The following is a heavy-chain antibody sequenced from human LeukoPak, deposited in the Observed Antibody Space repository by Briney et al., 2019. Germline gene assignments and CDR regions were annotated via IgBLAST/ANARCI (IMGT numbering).Heavy chain of an antibody. J-gene: IGHJ6*02. Sequence: GESLRISCQGSGYTFTTYWIGLVSQMPGEGLEWMGIIYPGDSDTTYSPSFQGQVTFSADKSISTAYLQWRSLKASDTAMYYCARNSHSNGMDVWGQGTTVTVSS. CDR2: IYPGDSDT. CDR1: GYTFTTYW. CDR3: ARNSHSNGMDV. D-gene: IGHD2-15*01. V-gene: IGHV5-51*01.